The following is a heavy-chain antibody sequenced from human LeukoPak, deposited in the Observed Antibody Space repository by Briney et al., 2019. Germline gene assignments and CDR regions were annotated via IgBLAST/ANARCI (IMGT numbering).Heavy chain of an antibody. CDR1: GFTVSSNY. Sequence: PGGSLRLSCAASGFTVSSNYMSWVRQAPGKGLEYISVTYSSGTTYYADSVRDRFTISRDNSRNTLYLQMNSLRPDDTAVYYCAREPTYRSSLDFWGQGTLVTVSS. CDR2: TYSSGTT. J-gene: IGHJ4*02. CDR3: AREPTYRSSLDF. V-gene: IGHV3-53*01. D-gene: IGHD6-6*01.